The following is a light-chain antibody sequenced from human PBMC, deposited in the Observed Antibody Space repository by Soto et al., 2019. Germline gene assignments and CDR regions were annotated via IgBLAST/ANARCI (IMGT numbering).Light chain of an antibody. J-gene: IGKJ1*01. CDR1: QSVSSSY. CDR3: QQYGHSPRT. V-gene: IGKV3-20*01. CDR2: GAA. Sequence: ELVLTQSPGTLSLSPGARATLSCRASQSVSSSYLAWYQQKPGQAPSLLIYGAAIRATGIPDRFSGSGSGTDFTLTISRLEPEDFAVYYCQQYGHSPRTFGQGTKVEIK.